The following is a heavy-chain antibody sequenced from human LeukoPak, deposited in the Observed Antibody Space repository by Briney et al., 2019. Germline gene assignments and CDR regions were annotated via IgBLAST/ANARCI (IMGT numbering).Heavy chain of an antibody. D-gene: IGHD2-2*01. V-gene: IGHV3-20*04. J-gene: IGHJ6*03. CDR1: GFTFDDYG. Sequence: PGGSLRLSCAASGFTFDDYGLSWVRQAPGKGLEWVSGINWNGDSTGYADSVKGRFTISRDNSKNTLYLQMNSLRVEDTAVYYCAKDIVVVSAAGDYMDVWGKGTTVTVSS. CDR2: INWNGDST. CDR3: AKDIVVVSAAGDYMDV.